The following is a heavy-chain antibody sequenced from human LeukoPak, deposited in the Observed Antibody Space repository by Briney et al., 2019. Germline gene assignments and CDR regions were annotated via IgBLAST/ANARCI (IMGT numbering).Heavy chain of an antibody. V-gene: IGHV4-59*06. CDR2: IYYSGST. CDR1: GGSISSYY. CDR3: ASGAGMSNWFDP. Sequence: SETVSLTCAVSGGSISSYYWSWIRQHPGKGLEWIGYIYYSGSTYYNPSLKSRVTISVDTSKNQFSLKLSSVTAADTAVYYCASGAGMSNWFDPWGQGTLVTVSS. D-gene: IGHD1-14*01. J-gene: IGHJ5*02.